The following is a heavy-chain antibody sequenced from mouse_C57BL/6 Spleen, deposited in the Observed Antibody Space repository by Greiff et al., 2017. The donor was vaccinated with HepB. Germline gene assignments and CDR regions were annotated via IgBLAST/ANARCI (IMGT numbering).Heavy chain of an antibody. CDR2: IYPGDGDT. V-gene: IGHV1-80*01. CDR3: AREGYDYFDY. J-gene: IGHJ2*01. CDR1: GYAFSSYW. Sequence: VKLMESGAELVKPGASVKISCKASGYAFSSYWMNWVKQRPGKGLEWIGQIYPGDGDTNYNGKFKGKATLTADKSSSTAYMQLSSLTSEDSAVYFCAREGYDYFDYWGQGTTLTVSS.